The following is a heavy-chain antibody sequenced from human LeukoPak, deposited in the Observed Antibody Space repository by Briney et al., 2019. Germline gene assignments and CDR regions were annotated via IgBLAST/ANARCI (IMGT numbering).Heavy chain of an antibody. Sequence: PSETLSLTCTVSGGSISSGDYYWSWNRPPQGKGLEWFGYIYYSGSTYYNPSLKSRVTISVDTSKNQFSLKLSSVTAADTAVYYCARVYWGSSSSPIDYWGQGTLVTVSS. J-gene: IGHJ4*02. CDR1: GGSISSGDYY. V-gene: IGHV4-30-4*08. D-gene: IGHD6-6*01. CDR3: ARVYWGSSSSPIDY. CDR2: IYYSGST.